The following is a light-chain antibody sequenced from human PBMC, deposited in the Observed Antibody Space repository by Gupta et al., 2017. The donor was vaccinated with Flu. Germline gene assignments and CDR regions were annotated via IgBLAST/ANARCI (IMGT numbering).Light chain of an antibody. Sequence: VTLAQPASISSSLIQSLVYLDGNTYLNWFHQRPGQSPRRLMYKGSDLDSGVPDRFSGSGSGTDFTLTISRVEAEDVGVYSCMQATHCPLTFGPGTKLEIK. CDR1: QSLVYLDGNTY. V-gene: IGKV2-30*01. CDR3: MQATHCPLT. CDR2: KGS. J-gene: IGKJ3*01.